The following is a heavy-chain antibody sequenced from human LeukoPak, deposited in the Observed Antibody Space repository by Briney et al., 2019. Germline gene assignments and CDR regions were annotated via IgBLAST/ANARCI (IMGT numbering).Heavy chain of an antibody. D-gene: IGHD2-15*01. V-gene: IGHV3-7*01. CDR2: IKQDGSEK. CDR3: ARHRSGGSQDDAFDI. CDR1: EFTFSTYW. J-gene: IGHJ3*02. Sequence: GGSLRLSCAASEFTFSTYWMSWVRQAPGKVLEWVADIKQDGSEKYYVHSVKGRFTISRQNAKNSLFLQMNSLRAEDTAVYYCARHRSGGSQDDAFDIWGQGTMVTVSS.